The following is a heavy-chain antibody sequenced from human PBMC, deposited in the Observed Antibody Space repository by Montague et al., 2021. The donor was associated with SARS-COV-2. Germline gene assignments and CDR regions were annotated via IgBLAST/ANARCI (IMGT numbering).Heavy chain of an antibody. V-gene: IGHV4-59*12. CDR1: GGSITGYF. D-gene: IGHD6-13*01. Sequence: SETLSLTCTISGGSITGYFWTWIRQPPGKGLEWLGHMHYSGSTKYNPSLESRVTMSIDKSERQISLHLRSVTAADTGVYYCARVPFRSSWSSLDYWGQGTLVTVSS. CDR2: MHYSGST. CDR3: ARVPFRSSWSSLDY. J-gene: IGHJ4*02.